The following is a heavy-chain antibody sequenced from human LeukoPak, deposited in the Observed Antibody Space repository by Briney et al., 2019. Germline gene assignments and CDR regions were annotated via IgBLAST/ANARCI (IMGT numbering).Heavy chain of an antibody. CDR1: GFTFSSYA. J-gene: IGHJ4*02. D-gene: IGHD1-7*01. V-gene: IGHV3-30-3*01. Sequence: GGSLRLSCAASGFTFSSYAMHWVRQAPGKGLEWVAVISYDGSNKYYADSVKGRFTISRDNSKNTLYLQMNSLRAEDTAVYYCARRLELYYFDYWGQGTLVTVSS. CDR3: ARRLELYYFDY. CDR2: ISYDGSNK.